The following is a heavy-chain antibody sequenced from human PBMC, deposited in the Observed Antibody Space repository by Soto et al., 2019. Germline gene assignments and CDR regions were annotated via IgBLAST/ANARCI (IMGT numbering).Heavy chain of an antibody. Sequence: GGSLRLSCAASGFSFTNFAMSWVRQAPGKGLEWVSGISGSGDSTYHADSVKGRFTISRDNSKNTLYLQMDSLRAEDTAVYYCAKGSDYVLKGTPFRKVHYYYYYYMDVWGKGTTVTVSS. D-gene: IGHD3-16*01. CDR3: AKGSDYVLKGTPFRKVHYYYYYYMDV. CDR1: GFSFTNFA. J-gene: IGHJ6*03. CDR2: ISGSGDST. V-gene: IGHV3-23*01.